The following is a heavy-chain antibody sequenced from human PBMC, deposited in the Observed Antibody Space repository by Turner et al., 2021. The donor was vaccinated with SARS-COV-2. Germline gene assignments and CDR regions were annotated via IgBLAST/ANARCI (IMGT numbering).Heavy chain of an antibody. J-gene: IGHJ6*02. D-gene: IGHD3-3*01. V-gene: IGHV1-24*01. CDR1: GYTLTELS. CDR3: ATVNTIFGVVTNYYYYYGMDV. CDR2: FEPEDGET. Sequence: QVQLVQSGAEVKKPGASVKVSCKVSGYTLTELSMHWVRQAPGKGLEWMGGFEPEDGETIYAQKFQCRVTMTEDTSTDTAYMELSSLRSEDTAVYYCATVNTIFGVVTNYYYYYGMDVWGQGTTVTVSS.